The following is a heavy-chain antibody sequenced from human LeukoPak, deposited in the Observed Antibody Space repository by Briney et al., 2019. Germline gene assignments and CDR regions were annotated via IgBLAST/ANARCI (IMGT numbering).Heavy chain of an antibody. V-gene: IGHV4-4*07. CDR2: MYTSGST. CDR3: AREGGPGGDYGSIDS. CDR1: GGSISSYY. Sequence: PSETLSLTCSVSGGSISSYYWSWIRQPAGKQPEWIGRMYTSGSTYYNPSLKSRDTMSADTSKNQFSLKLTSVTAADTSVYYCAREGGPGGDYGSIDSWGQGTLVTVSS. D-gene: IGHD4-17*01. J-gene: IGHJ4*02.